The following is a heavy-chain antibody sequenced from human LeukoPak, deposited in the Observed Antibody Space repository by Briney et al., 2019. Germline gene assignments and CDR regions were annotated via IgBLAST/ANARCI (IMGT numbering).Heavy chain of an antibody. CDR2: IFYSGNT. J-gene: IGHJ4*02. Sequence: PSETLSLTCTVSGGSITSTTYYWGWIRQPPGKGLEWIGSIFYSGNTFYNPSLKSRVTMSVDTSKNQFSLRLTSVTAADTAVYYCARSIRIPNIAAAGDFDYWGQGTPVTVSS. D-gene: IGHD6-13*01. CDR3: ARSIRIPNIAAAGDFDY. V-gene: IGHV4-39*01. CDR1: GGSITSTTYY.